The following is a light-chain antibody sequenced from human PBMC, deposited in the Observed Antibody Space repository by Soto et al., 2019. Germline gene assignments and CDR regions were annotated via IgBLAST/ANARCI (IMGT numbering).Light chain of an antibody. Sequence: QSALTQPPSVSGAPGQRVTISCTGSSSNIGAGYDVHWYQQIPATAPKLLIYLHNHRPSGVPDRFSGSKSGTSASLAITGLQAEDEADYYCPSYDSSLSAGVFGGGTKVTVL. J-gene: IGLJ3*02. CDR3: PSYDSSLSAGV. CDR1: SSNIGAGYD. CDR2: LHN. V-gene: IGLV1-40*01.